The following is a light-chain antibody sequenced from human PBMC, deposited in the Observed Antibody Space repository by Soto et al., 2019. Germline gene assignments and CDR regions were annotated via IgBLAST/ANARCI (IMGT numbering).Light chain of an antibody. CDR3: QQSFSSPRLT. J-gene: IGKJ3*01. CDR2: AAS. Sequence: DIQMTQSPSSLSASVGDRVTITCRASPSISFHLNWYQQKSGKAPELLIYAASTLQSGVPSRFSGSGSGTDFTLTISTLQPEDFATYYCQQSFSSPRLTFGPGTKVDIK. V-gene: IGKV1-39*01. CDR1: PSISFH.